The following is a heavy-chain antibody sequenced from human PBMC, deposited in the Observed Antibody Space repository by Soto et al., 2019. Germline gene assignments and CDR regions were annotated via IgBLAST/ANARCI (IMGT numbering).Heavy chain of an antibody. D-gene: IGHD3-3*01. CDR1: GFTFSNHG. Sequence: GRYLRLSYGTSGFTFSNHGMHWFRQAPGKGLEWVAVISYDGSSKYYADSVKGRFTISRDNSKNTLDLQMNSLRAEDTAVYYCANTPNRVRFLEWFQYGMDVWGQGT. J-gene: IGHJ6*02. CDR2: ISYDGSSK. V-gene: IGHV3-30*18. CDR3: ANTPNRVRFLEWFQYGMDV.